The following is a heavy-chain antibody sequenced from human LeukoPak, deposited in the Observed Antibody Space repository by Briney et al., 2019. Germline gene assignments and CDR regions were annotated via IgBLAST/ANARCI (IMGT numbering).Heavy chain of an antibody. CDR1: GGTFSSYA. Sequence: SVKVSCKASGGTFSSYAISWVRQAPGQGLEWMGGIIPIFGTANYAQKFQGRVTITADESTSTAYMELSSLRSEDTAVYNCASQGGVAGTNYFDYWGQGTLATVSS. CDR3: ASQGGVAGTNYFDY. V-gene: IGHV1-69*13. D-gene: IGHD6-19*01. CDR2: IIPIFGTA. J-gene: IGHJ4*02.